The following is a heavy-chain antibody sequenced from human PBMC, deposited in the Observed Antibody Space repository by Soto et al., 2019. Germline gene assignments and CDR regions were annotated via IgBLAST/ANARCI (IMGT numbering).Heavy chain of an antibody. CDR1: GFTFSNAW. D-gene: IGHD1-20*01. Sequence: LRLSCAASGFTFSNAWMSWVRQAPGKGLEWVGRIKSKTDGGTTDYAAPVKGRFTISRDDSKNTLYLQMNSLKTEDTAVYYCTTAVTGTKRGFYYYYGMDVWGQGTTVTVSS. V-gene: IGHV3-15*01. CDR2: IKSKTDGGTT. J-gene: IGHJ6*02. CDR3: TTAVTGTKRGFYYYYGMDV.